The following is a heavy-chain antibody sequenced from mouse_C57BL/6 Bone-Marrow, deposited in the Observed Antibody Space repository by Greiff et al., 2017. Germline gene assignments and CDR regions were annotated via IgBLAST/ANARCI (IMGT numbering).Heavy chain of an antibody. CDR2: SRNKANDNTT. CDR3: ARDAGYDYEDAMYY. Sequence: EVKLMESGGGLVQSGRSLRLSCATSGFTFSDFYMEWVRQAPGKGLEWIAASRNKANDNTTDYSASVKGRFIVSRDSSQSILYLQMNALRAEDTAIYYCARDAGYDYEDAMYYWGQGASVTVAS. V-gene: IGHV7-1*01. J-gene: IGHJ4*01. D-gene: IGHD2-4*01. CDR1: GFTFSDFY.